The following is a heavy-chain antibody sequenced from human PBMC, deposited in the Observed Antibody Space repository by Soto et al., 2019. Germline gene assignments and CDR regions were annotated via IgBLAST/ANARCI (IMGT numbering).Heavy chain of an antibody. Sequence: QLQLQESGPGLVKPSETLSLTCTVSGGSISSSSYYWGWIRQPPGKGLEWMGSIYYSGSTYYNPSLKSRVTITVDTCKKPLSLKLSSVTAVSTAMYYCAKEYDFWSGYHYHNGMDVWGRGATVTVFS. J-gene: IGHJ6*02. CDR3: AKEYDFWSGYHYHNGMDV. D-gene: IGHD3-3*01. CDR2: IYYSGST. V-gene: IGHV4-39*02. CDR1: GGSISSSSYY.